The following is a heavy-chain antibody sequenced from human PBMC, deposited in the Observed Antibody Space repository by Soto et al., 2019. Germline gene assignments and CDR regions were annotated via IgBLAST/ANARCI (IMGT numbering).Heavy chain of an antibody. D-gene: IGHD3-10*01. V-gene: IGHV3-66*01. CDR3: ARSANTYGSPFDY. CDR2: IHRGGRT. J-gene: IGHJ4*02. CDR1: GFTVGNNY. Sequence: EVHLVESGGGLAQPGGSLRLSCAAYGFTVGNNYISCVRQAPGKGLGWVSIIHRGGRTSYADSVKGRFTISRDRSKYILYLQINGLTPDDTAVYYCARSANTYGSPFDYWGQGALVTVSS.